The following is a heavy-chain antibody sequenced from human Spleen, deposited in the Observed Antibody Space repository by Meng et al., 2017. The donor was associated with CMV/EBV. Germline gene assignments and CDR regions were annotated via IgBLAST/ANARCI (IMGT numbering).Heavy chain of an antibody. Sequence: ASGFTFTSCAMSWVRRAPGKGLEWVSTISATGVLTHYTDSVKGRFTISRDNSKNTVYVQMNSLRVEDTAVYYCAKSPFGDQYWFDSWGQGTLVTVSS. CDR2: ISATGVLT. CDR3: AKSPFGDQYWFDS. D-gene: IGHD3-16*01. CDR1: GFTFTSCA. J-gene: IGHJ5*01. V-gene: IGHV3-23*01.